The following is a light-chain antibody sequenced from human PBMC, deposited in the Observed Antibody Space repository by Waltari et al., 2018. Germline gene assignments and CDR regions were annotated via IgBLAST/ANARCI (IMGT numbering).Light chain of an antibody. Sequence: DIQMTQSPSTLSASVGERVTITCRASQNINTWLAWHQQKPGKAPKLLIYKASTLESGVPSRFSGSGSGTEYTLTISSLQPDDFATYYCLQYNGEPRTFGQGTKVEVK. CDR3: LQYNGEPRT. CDR1: QNINTW. CDR2: KAS. J-gene: IGKJ1*01. V-gene: IGKV1-5*03.